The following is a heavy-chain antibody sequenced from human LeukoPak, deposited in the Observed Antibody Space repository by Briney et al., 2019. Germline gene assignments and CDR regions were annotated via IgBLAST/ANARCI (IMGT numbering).Heavy chain of an antibody. CDR1: GFTFSSYA. CDR3: ARAQDVYYYDSSGYPI. D-gene: IGHD3-22*01. Sequence: GGSLRLSCAASGFTFSSYAMSWVRQAPGKGLEWVSGISGSGGSTYYADSVKGRFTVSRDNSKSTLYLQVNSLTADDTAVYYCARAQDVYYYDSSGYPIWGQGTMVTVSS. CDR2: ISGSGGST. V-gene: IGHV3-23*01. J-gene: IGHJ3*02.